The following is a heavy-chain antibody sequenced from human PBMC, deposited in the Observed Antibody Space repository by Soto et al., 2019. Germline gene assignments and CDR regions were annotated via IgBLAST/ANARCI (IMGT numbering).Heavy chain of an antibody. CDR1: GGSISSYY. D-gene: IGHD3-9*01. V-gene: IGHV4-59*08. CDR2: IYYSGST. CDR3: ARRYYDILTGYAIDAFDI. Sequence: ASETLSLTCTVSGGSISSYYWSWIRQPPGKGLEWIGYIYYSGSTNYNPSLKSRVTISVDTSKNQFSLKLSSVTAADTAVYYCARRYYDILTGYAIDAFDIWGQGTMVTV. J-gene: IGHJ3*02.